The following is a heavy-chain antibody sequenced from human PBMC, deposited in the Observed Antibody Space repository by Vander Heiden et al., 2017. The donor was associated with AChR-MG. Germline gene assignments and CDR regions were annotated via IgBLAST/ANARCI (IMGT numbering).Heavy chain of an antibody. Sequence: EVQLVQSGAEVKKPGESLKISCKTSGYTFSTYWIAWVRQMPGKGLEWMGIIYPGDSETKYSPSFQGQVTISVDKATSTTYLQWSSLKASDTAIYYCAGLGRSDWFPLDYWGQGTLVTVSS. CDR2: IYPGDSET. J-gene: IGHJ4*02. CDR1: GYTFSTYW. D-gene: IGHD3-9*01. V-gene: IGHV5-51*01. CDR3: AGLGRSDWFPLDY.